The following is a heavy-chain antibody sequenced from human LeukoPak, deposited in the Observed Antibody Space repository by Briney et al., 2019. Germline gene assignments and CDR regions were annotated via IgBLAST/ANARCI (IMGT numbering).Heavy chain of an antibody. Sequence: GGSPRLSCAASGFTVSSNYMSWVRQAPGKGLEWVSVIYSGGSTYYADSVKGRFTISRDNSKNTLYLQMNSLRAEDTAVYYCARQLLNYWFDPWGQGTLVTVSS. CDR1: GFTVSSNY. CDR2: IYSGGST. D-gene: IGHD4-23*01. J-gene: IGHJ5*02. V-gene: IGHV3-53*01. CDR3: ARQLLNYWFDP.